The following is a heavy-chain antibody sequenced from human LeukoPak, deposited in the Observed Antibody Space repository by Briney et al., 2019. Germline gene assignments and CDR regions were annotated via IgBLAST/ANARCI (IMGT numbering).Heavy chain of an antibody. CDR2: IYPGDSDT. J-gene: IGHJ3*02. CDR3: ARRYYDILTGPGAFDI. Sequence: GESLKISCKGSGYSFTSYWIGWVRQMPGKGLEWMGIIYPGDSDTRYSPSFQGQVTISADKSISTAYLQWCSLKASDTAMYYCARRYYDILTGPGAFDIWGQGTMVTVSS. CDR1: GYSFTSYW. D-gene: IGHD3-9*01. V-gene: IGHV5-51*01.